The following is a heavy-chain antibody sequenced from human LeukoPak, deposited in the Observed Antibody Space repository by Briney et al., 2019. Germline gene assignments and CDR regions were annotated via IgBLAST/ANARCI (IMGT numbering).Heavy chain of an antibody. Sequence: GGSLRLSCAASGFTFNNYGMHWVRQTPGKGPEWVAVISYDGNNKYYADSVKGRFAISRDSSKNTLYLQMNSLRAEDTAVYYCARASVVVTVGAFDIWGQGTMVTVSS. CDR3: ARASVVVTVGAFDI. D-gene: IGHD2-21*02. V-gene: IGHV3-30*03. CDR1: GFTFNNYG. CDR2: ISYDGNNK. J-gene: IGHJ3*02.